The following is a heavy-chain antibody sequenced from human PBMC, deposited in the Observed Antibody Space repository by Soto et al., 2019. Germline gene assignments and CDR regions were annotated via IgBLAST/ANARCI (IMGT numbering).Heavy chain of an antibody. CDR2: ISTYNGNT. J-gene: IGHJ4*02. D-gene: IGHD5-12*01. CDR3: AAWAGQVRGYGGPFDY. Sequence: QVQLVQSGADVKKPGASVKVSCKASGYTFTSDGISWVRQAPGQGLEWMGWISTYNGNTKFAQKLQGRLTMTTDTSTRTLYMELRSLTSDDTAVYYCAAWAGQVRGYGGPFDYWGQGTLLTVSS. CDR1: GYTFTSDG. V-gene: IGHV1-18*04.